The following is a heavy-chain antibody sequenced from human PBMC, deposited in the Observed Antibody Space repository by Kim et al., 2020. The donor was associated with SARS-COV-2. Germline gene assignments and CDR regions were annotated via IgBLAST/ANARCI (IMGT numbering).Heavy chain of an antibody. J-gene: IGHJ5*02. CDR3: ARGLAYCAGDCP. D-gene: IGHD2-21*02. V-gene: IGHV3-48*02. CDR2: ITRSTGSI. Sequence: GGSLRLSCAATGFTFSTHDMHWVRQAPGKGLECVSSITRSTGSIFYADSVKGRFTISRDNAKNSLYLQMDSLRDEDTAVYYCARGLAYCAGDCPWGQGTLVTVSS. CDR1: GFTFSTHD.